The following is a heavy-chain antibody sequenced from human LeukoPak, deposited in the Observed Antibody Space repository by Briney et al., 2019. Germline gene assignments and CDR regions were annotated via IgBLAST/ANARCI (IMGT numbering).Heavy chain of an antibody. CDR3: ARYDYGDYDFDY. D-gene: IGHD4-17*01. CDR2: IYYSGST. J-gene: IGHJ4*02. CDR1: GGSISSGDYY. V-gene: IGHV4-30-4*01. Sequence: SQTLSLTCTVSGGSISSGDYYWSWLRQPPGKGLEWIGYIYYSGSTYYNPSLKSRVTISVDTSKNQFSLKLSSVTAADTAVYYCARYDYGDYDFDYWGQGTLVTVSS.